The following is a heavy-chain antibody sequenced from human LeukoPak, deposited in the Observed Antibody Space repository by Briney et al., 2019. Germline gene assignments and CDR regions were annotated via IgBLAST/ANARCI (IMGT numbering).Heavy chain of an antibody. CDR2: VYSSGTT. V-gene: IGHV4-61*02. CDR3: ARAHGYYYYMDV. CDR1: GGSISGGSYY. J-gene: IGHJ6*03. Sequence: TLSLTCTVSGGSISGGSYYWSWIGQPAGRGLEYIGRVYSSGTTTYNPSLKSRVTISRDTSKNQLFLKLRSVTAADTAVYYCARAHGYYYYMDVWGKGTTVTVSS.